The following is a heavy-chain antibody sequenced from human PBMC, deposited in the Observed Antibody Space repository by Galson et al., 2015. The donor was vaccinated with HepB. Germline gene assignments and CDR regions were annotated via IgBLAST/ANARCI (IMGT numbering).Heavy chain of an antibody. CDR1: GYTFTSFG. Sequence: SVKVSCKASGYTFTSFGMNWVRQAPGQGLEWMGWINPNTGNPTYAQGFTGRFVFSLDTSVSTAYLQITSLKTEDTAIYYCAREGFCSGGNCSPTYYYSMDVWCQGTTVTVSS. CDR3: AREGFCSGGNCSPTYYYSMDV. CDR2: INPNTGNP. D-gene: IGHD2-15*01. V-gene: IGHV7-4-1*02. J-gene: IGHJ6*02.